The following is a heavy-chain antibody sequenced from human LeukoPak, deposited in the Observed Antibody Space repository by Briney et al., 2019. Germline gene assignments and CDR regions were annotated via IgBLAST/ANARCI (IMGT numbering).Heavy chain of an antibody. CDR1: GGIFSSYA. J-gene: IGHJ5*02. D-gene: IGHD4-23*01. Sequence: ASVKVSCKASGGIFSSYAISWVRQAPGQGLEWLGGIIPIFGTPNYAQKFQGRVTITADESTSTAYMELISLRSEDTAVYYCARLGPHYGGNLDNWFDPWGQGTLVTVSS. CDR3: ARLGPHYGGNLDNWFDP. V-gene: IGHV1-69*13. CDR2: IIPIFGTP.